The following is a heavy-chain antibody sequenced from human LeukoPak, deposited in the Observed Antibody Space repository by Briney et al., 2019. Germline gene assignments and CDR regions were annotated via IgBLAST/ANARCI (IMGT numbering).Heavy chain of an antibody. V-gene: IGHV4-34*01. Sequence: SETLSLTCAVYGGSFSGYYWSWIRQPPGKGLEWIGEINHSGSTNYNPSLKSRVTISVDTSKNQFSLKLSSVTAADTAVYYCARANLYSRYFDSLRRRKNWFDPWGQGILVTVSS. J-gene: IGHJ5*02. CDR1: GGSFSGYY. CDR2: INHSGST. CDR3: ARANLYSRYFDSLRRRKNWFDP. D-gene: IGHD3-9*01.